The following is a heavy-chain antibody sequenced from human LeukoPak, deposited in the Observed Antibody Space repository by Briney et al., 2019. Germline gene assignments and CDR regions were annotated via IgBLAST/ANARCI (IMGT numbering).Heavy chain of an antibody. CDR2: ISAYNGNT. D-gene: IGHD2-21*02. V-gene: IGHV1-18*01. Sequence: ASVKVSCKASGYTFTSYGIGWVRQAPGQGLEWMGWISAYNGNTNYAQKLQGRVTMTTDTSTSTAYMELRSLRSDDTAVYYCARVLIVVVTAIPRDYYYGMDVWGQGTTVTVSS. J-gene: IGHJ6*02. CDR1: GYTFTSYG. CDR3: ARVLIVVVTAIPRDYYYGMDV.